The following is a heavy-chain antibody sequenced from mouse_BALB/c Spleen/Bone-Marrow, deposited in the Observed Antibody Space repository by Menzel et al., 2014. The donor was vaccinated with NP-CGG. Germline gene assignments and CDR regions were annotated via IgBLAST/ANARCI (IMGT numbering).Heavy chain of an antibody. D-gene: IGHD2-1*01. Sequence: VQLQQSGPDLVKPSQSLSLTCTVTGYSITSGYSWHWIRQFPGNKLEWMGYIYYSGSTNYNPSLKSRISITRDTSKNQFFLQCKSVSTEDTEPYYCARRGISYGNYVFAYWGQETLFSVS. J-gene: IGHJ3*01. CDR3: ARRGISYGNYVFAY. CDR1: GYSITSGYS. V-gene: IGHV3-1*02. CDR2: IYYSGST.